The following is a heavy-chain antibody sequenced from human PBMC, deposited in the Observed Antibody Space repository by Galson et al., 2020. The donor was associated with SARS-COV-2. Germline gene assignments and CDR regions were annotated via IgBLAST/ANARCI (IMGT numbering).Heavy chain of an antibody. V-gene: IGHV3-48*04. Sequence: GGSLRLSCAASGFTFSSYKMNWVRQTPVKGLELVAYIRSSSGSIYYADSVKGRFTISRDNAKSSLYLQLSSLRVEDTAVYYCATERLESWGQGTLVTVSS. J-gene: IGHJ4*02. CDR2: IRSSSGSI. CDR3: ATERLES. CDR1: GFTFSSYK. D-gene: IGHD1-1*01.